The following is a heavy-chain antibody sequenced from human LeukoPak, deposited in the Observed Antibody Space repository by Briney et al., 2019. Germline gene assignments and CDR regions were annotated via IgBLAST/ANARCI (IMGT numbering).Heavy chain of an antibody. CDR3: AKDLGVVTFY. J-gene: IGHJ4*02. V-gene: IGHV3-30-3*01. CDR1: GFTFSSYA. CDR2: ISYDGSNK. Sequence: GGSLRLSCAASGFTFSSYAMHWVRQAPGKGLEWVAVISYDGSNKYCADSVKGRFTISRDNSKNTLYLQMNSLRAEDTAVYYCAKDLGVVTFYWGQGTLVTVSS. D-gene: IGHD3-22*01.